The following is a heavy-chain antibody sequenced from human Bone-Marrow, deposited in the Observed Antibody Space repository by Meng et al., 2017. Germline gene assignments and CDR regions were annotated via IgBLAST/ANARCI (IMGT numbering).Heavy chain of an antibody. Sequence: QVQLQQSGPGLVKPSQTLSFTCAISGDSVSSNIAAWNWIRQSPSRGLEWLGRIYYRSMWSNNYAVSVKSRVTINPDTYKNQFSLQLNSVTPEDTAVYYCAREPDSTSGGFDYWGQGTLVTVSS. CDR2: IYYRSMWSN. CDR1: GDSVSSNIAA. D-gene: IGHD2-2*01. CDR3: AREPDSTSGGFDY. V-gene: IGHV6-1*01. J-gene: IGHJ4*02.